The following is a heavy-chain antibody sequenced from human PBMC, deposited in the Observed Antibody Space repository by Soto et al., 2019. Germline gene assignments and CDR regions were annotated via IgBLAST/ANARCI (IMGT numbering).Heavy chain of an antibody. D-gene: IGHD4-17*01. CDR2: IYHRGRP. CDR1: GRSNSRYY. J-gene: IGHJ4*02. CDR3: ASASGRGYGDYITVFDS. Sequence: ETLRGTGAVSGRSNSRYYASGLRQPPGKGLEWIGYIYHRGRPNSNTSLTRRVTISPDTSKNKLSPQLRSVTAADTAVPYCASASGRGYGDYITVFDSCGQGTMVTVS. V-gene: IGHV4-59*12.